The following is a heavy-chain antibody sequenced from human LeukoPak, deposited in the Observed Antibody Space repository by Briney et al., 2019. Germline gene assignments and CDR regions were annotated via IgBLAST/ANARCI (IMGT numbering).Heavy chain of an antibody. CDR1: GFTFSSNA. Sequence: GGSLRLSCAASGFTFSSNAMNWVRQAPGKGLEWVSSISGGNTMYANIVKGRFHIFSDISKKKLYLQMNSLTAEDTAVYYCTKDLPGSGWASHYWGQGTMVTVSS. D-gene: IGHD6-19*01. J-gene: IGHJ4*02. CDR2: SISGGNT. V-gene: IGHV3-23*01. CDR3: TKDLPGSGWASHY.